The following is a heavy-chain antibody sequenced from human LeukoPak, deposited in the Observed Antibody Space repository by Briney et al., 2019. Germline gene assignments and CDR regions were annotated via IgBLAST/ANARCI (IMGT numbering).Heavy chain of an antibody. J-gene: IGHJ6*03. CDR2: IIPIFGTA. D-gene: IGHD2-2*02. Sequence: SVKVSCKASGGTFSSYAISWVRQAPGQGLEWMGGIIPIFGTANYAQKFQGRVTITTDESTSTAYMELSSLRSEDTAVYYCASGIYCSSTSCYMAGGYFYYMDVWGKGTTVTVSS. V-gene: IGHV1-69*05. CDR3: ASGIYCSSTSCYMAGGYFYYMDV. CDR1: GGTFSSYA.